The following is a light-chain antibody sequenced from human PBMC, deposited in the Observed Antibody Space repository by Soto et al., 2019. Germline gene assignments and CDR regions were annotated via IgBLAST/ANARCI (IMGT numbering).Light chain of an antibody. J-gene: IGKJ3*01. CDR1: QSVSSY. V-gene: IGKV3-11*01. Sequence: EIVLTQSPATLSLSPGERATLYCRASQSVSSYLAWYQQKPGEAPRLLIYDASNWVTGIPARFSGSGSGTDFTLTISSLEPEDFAVYYCQQRSNWSFTFGPGTKVDFK. CDR2: DAS. CDR3: QQRSNWSFT.